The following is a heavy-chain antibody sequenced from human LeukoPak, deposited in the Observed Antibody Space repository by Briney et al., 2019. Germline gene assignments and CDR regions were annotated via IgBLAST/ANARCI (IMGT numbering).Heavy chain of an antibody. CDR2: MNPNSGNT. CDR3: AREDWRRFLEDFDY. J-gene: IGHJ4*02. CDR1: GYTFTSYD. V-gene: IGHV1-8*01. Sequence: GASVKASCKASGYTFTSYDINWVRQATGQGLEWMGWMNPNSGNTGYAQKFQGRVTMTRNTSISTAYMELSSLRSEDTAVYYCAREDWRRFLEDFDYWGQGTLVTVSS. D-gene: IGHD3-3*01.